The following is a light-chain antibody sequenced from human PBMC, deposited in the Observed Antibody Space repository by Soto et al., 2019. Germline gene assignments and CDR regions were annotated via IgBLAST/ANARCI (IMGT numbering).Light chain of an antibody. V-gene: IGLV2-14*01. J-gene: IGLJ1*01. Sequence: QSALTQPASVSGSPGQSITISCTGTSSDVGGYNYVSWYQQHPGKAPKLMIYEVSNRPSGVSNRFSGSKSGNTASLTISGLQAEDEADYYCSSYTSSSASVFGTGTKATVL. CDR1: SSDVGGYNY. CDR2: EVS. CDR3: SSYTSSSASV.